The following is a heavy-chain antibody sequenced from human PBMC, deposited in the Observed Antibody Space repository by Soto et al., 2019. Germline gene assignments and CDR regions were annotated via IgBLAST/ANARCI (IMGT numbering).Heavy chain of an antibody. J-gene: IGHJ6*02. CDR1: GFTFSSYW. Sequence: GGSLRLSCAASGFTFSSYWMHWVRQAPGKGLVWVSRINSDGSSTSYADSVKGRFTISRDNAKNTLYLQMNSLRAEDTAVYYCARDMVRAYYYYGMDVWGQGTTVTVS. CDR2: INSDGSST. V-gene: IGHV3-74*01. CDR3: ARDMVRAYYYYGMDV. D-gene: IGHD3-10*01.